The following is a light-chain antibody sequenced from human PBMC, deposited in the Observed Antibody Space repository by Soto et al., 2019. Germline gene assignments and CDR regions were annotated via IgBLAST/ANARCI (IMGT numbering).Light chain of an antibody. CDR1: QSINRW. Sequence: IQMTQSPSTLSASIGDTVTITCRASQSINRWLAWYQQRPGKAPHLLIFAASSLQSGVPSRFSGRRSGTEFTLNISSLQPADVGTYYCQQSYSTAWTFGQGTKVDIK. J-gene: IGKJ1*01. CDR2: AAS. CDR3: QQSYSTAWT. V-gene: IGKV1-39*01.